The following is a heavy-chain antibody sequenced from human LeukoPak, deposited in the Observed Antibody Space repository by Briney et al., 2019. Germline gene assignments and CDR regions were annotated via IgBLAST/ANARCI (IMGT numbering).Heavy chain of an antibody. CDR1: GYTFTCYY. CDR3: ARDVSGYYYDSSGYYLGDY. V-gene: IGHV1-2*02. D-gene: IGHD3-22*01. Sequence: ASVKVSCKASGYTFTCYYMHWVRQAPGQGLEWMGWINPNSGGTNYAQKFQGRVTMTRDTSISTAYMELSRLRSDDTAVYYCARDVSGYYYDSSGYYLGDYWGQGTLVTVSS. CDR2: INPNSGGT. J-gene: IGHJ4*02.